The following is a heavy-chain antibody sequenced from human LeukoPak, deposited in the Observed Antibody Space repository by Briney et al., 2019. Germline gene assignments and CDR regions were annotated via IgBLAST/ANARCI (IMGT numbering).Heavy chain of an antibody. CDR3: AKDGDSSGYKNWFDP. CDR2: ISYDGSNK. CDR1: GFTFSNYG. Sequence: GGSLRLSCAASGFTFSNYGMHWVRQAPGKGLEWVTLISYDGSNKYYADSVKGRFTISRDNSMNTLYLQMNSLRAEDTAVYYCAKDGDSSGYKNWFDPWGQGTLVTVSS. V-gene: IGHV3-30*18. J-gene: IGHJ5*02. D-gene: IGHD3-22*01.